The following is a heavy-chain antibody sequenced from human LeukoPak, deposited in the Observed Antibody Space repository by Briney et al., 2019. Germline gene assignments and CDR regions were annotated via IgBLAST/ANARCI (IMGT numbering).Heavy chain of an antibody. CDR1: GVSISSYY. Sequence: SETLSLTCTVSGVSISSYYWSWIRQPPGKGLEWIGYIYYSGSTNYNPSLKSRVTISVDTSKNQFSLKLSSVTAADTAVYYCARFGQLAIFDYWGQGTLVTVSS. CDR2: IYYSGST. J-gene: IGHJ4*02. V-gene: IGHV4-59*01. CDR3: ARFGQLAIFDY. D-gene: IGHD6-6*01.